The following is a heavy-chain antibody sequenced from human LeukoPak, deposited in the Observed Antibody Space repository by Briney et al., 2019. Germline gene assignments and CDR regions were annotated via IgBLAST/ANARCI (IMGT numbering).Heavy chain of an antibody. CDR1: GFAFSSSG. Sequence: GSLRLSCAASGFAFSSSGMYWVRQAPGKGLEWVAFIRYDGSNNFYADSVKGRFTISRDNSRSSLYLQMNSLRAEDTAVYYCAKGLHCGGDCYAFDIWGQGTMVTVSS. J-gene: IGHJ3*02. D-gene: IGHD2-21*01. CDR3: AKGLHCGGDCYAFDI. CDR2: IRYDGSNN. V-gene: IGHV3-30*02.